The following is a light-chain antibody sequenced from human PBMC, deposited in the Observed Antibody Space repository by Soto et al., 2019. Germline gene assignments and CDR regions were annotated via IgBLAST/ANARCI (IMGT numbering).Light chain of an antibody. Sequence: QSALTQPASVSGSPGQSITISCTGTSXDVGGYNYVSWYQQHPGKAPKLMIYDVSNRPSGVSNRFSGSKSGNTASLTISGLXXXDEXDYYCSSYTSSSTVFGTGTKLTVL. V-gene: IGLV2-14*01. CDR2: DVS. J-gene: IGLJ1*01. CDR1: SXDVGGYNY. CDR3: SSYTSSSTV.